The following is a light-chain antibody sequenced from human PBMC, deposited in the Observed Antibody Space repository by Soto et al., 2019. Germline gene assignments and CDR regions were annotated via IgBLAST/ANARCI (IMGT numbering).Light chain of an antibody. CDR1: QGIRND. CDR3: LQKYFYPFT. Sequence: AIQMTQSPSSLSASVGDRVTITCRASQGIRNDLDWFQQKPGKAPKLLIYAASNLQSGVPARFSGSGSGTDFTLTIRSLQPEAFATYSCLQKYFYPFTFGPGTKVDIK. J-gene: IGKJ3*01. CDR2: AAS. V-gene: IGKV1-6*01.